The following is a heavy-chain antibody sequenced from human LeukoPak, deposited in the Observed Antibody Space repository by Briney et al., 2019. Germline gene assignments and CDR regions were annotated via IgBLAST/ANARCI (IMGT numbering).Heavy chain of an antibody. CDR2: ISWNSGSI. J-gene: IGHJ4*02. CDR3: AKGLQMYYFDY. CDR1: GFTFDDYA. V-gene: IGHV3-9*01. Sequence: GGSLRLSCAASGFTFDDYAMHWVRQAPGKGLEWVSGISWNSGSIGYADSVKGRFTISRDNAKNSLYLQMNSLRAEDTALYYCAKGLQMYYFDYWGQGTLVTVSS.